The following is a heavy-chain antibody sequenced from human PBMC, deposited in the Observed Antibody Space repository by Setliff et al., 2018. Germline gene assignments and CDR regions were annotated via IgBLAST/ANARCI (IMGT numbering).Heavy chain of an antibody. V-gene: IGHV3-30*02. D-gene: IGHD5-12*01. Sequence: PGGSLRLSCAASGFTFSTYRMHWVRQAPGKGLEWVAVIWDDGSNKYYADSVKGRFTISRDNSKNTLYLQMNSLRAEDTAVYYCAKEGQGYESDYWGQGTLVTVSS. CDR2: IWDDGSNK. J-gene: IGHJ4*02. CDR3: AKEGQGYESDY. CDR1: GFTFSTYR.